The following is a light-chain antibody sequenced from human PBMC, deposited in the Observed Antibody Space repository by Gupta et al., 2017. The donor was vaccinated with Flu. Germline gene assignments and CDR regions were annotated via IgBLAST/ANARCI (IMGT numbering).Light chain of an antibody. CDR3: QQYGTSQFI. V-gene: IGKV3-20*01. CDR2: DAS. Sequence: EIVLTQSPGTLSLSPGERATLSCRASQYVASTYLAWYQQKPGQAPRLLIYDASRRATGIPDRFSGSGSGTDFTLTISRLEPEDFAVYYCQQYGTSQFIFGPGTKVDIK. CDR1: QYVASTY. J-gene: IGKJ3*01.